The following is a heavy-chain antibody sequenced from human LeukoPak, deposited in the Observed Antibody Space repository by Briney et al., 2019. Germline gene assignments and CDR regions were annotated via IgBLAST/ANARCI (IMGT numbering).Heavy chain of an antibody. CDR3: ATLGSIVWGRKGTASSL. V-gene: IGHV3-53*05. D-gene: IGHD2-21*02. CDR1: GFTFSSYW. Sequence: GGSLRLSCAASGFTFSSYWMSWVRQAPGKGLEWVSAIYSGGRTYHAGSVKGRFTISRDNAKNTLFLQMNSLRTEDTAVYYCATLGSIVWGRKGTASSLWGQGTMVTVSS. J-gene: IGHJ4*02. CDR2: IYSGGRT.